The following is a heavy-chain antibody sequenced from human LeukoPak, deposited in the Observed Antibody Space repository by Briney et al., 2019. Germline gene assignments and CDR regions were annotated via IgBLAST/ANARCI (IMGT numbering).Heavy chain of an antibody. Sequence: GGSLRLSCAASGFTFDDYAMHWVRQAPGKGLEWVSGISWNSGSIGYADSVKGRFTISRDNAKNSLYLQMNSLRAEDTAVYYCARDGVGATTWWGQGTLVTVSS. J-gene: IGHJ4*02. D-gene: IGHD1-26*01. CDR3: ARDGVGATTW. CDR2: ISWNSGSI. CDR1: GFTFDDYA. V-gene: IGHV3-9*01.